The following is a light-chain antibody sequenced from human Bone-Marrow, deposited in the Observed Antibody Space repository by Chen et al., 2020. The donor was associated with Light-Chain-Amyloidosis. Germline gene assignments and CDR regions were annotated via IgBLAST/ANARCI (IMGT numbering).Light chain of an antibody. CDR2: DDN. J-gene: IGLJ3*02. CDR3: QVWESGGNHFWV. CDR1: NIGSKS. Sequence: SYVLSEPPSVSVAPGQTARIACTGENIGSKSVHWYQQKPGQAPFLVLYDDNARPSGIPERFSGSISGQTATLTISRVEVGDEASYYCQVWESGGNHFWVFGGGTKLTV. V-gene: IGLV3-21*02.